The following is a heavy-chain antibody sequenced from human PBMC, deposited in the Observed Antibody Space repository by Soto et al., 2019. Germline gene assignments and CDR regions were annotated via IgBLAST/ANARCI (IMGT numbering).Heavy chain of an antibody. D-gene: IGHD5-12*01. V-gene: IGHV1-69*13. Sequence: GASVKVSCKASGGTFSSYAISWVRQAPGQGLEWMGGIIPIFGTANYAQKFQGRVTITADESTSTAYMELSSLRSEDTAVYYCARDGLDIVSVGAIAGAFDIWGQGTMVTV. CDR3: ARDGLDIVSVGAIAGAFDI. CDR1: GGTFSSYA. CDR2: IIPIFGTA. J-gene: IGHJ3*02.